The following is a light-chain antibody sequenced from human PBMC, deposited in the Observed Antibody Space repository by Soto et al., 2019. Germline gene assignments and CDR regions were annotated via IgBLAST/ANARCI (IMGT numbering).Light chain of an antibody. V-gene: IGLV2-11*01. CDR2: DVS. J-gene: IGLJ2*01. CDR3: CSYAGSNVV. Sequence: QSVLTQPRSVSGSPGQSVTISCTGTSSDVGGYNYVSWYQQHPGKAPKLIIYDVSKRPSGVPDRFSGSKSGNTASLTISGLQAEDEADYYCCSYAGSNVVFGGGTKLTVL. CDR1: SSDVGGYNY.